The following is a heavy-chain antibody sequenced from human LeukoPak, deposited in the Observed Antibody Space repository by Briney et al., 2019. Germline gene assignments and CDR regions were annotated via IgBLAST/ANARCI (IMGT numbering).Heavy chain of an antibody. D-gene: IGHD3-3*01. CDR1: GFTFSSYG. CDR3: GRSGDFWSGSGVAY. Sequence: GGSLRLSCAASGFTFSSYGLTWVRQAPGKGLEWVSVVSGSGGSTDYADSVKGRFTISRDNAKNTLFLQVNSLRAEDTAVYYWGRSGDFWSGSGVAYWGQGTLVTVSS. CDR2: VSGSGGST. J-gene: IGHJ4*02. V-gene: IGHV3-23*01.